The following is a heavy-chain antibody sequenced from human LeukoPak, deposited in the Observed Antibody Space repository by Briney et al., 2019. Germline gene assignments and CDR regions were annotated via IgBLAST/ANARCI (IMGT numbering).Heavy chain of an antibody. D-gene: IGHD6-13*01. CDR3: AREDSSSWYLKFDY. CDR1: GYTFTGYY. Sequence: AAVKVSCKASGYTFTGYYMRWVRQAPGQGLEWMGWINPNSGGTNYAQKFQGRVTMTRDTSISTAYMELSRLRTDDTAVYYCAREDSSSWYLKFDYWGQGTLVTVSS. J-gene: IGHJ4*02. CDR2: INPNSGGT. V-gene: IGHV1-2*02.